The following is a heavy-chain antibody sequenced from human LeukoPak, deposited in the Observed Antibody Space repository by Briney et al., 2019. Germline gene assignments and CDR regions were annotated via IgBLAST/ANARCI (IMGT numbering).Heavy chain of an antibody. CDR1: GGSISDYY. CDR3: ARGHLVFAY. CDR2: VYYSGST. Sequence: SETLSLTCTVSGGSISDYYWSWIWQPPGKGLEWVGYVYYSGSTSYNPSLKSRVTISVDTSKNQFSLKVSSVTAADTALYYCARGHLVFAYWGQGTLVTVSS. V-gene: IGHV4-59*01. D-gene: IGHD6-6*01. J-gene: IGHJ4*02.